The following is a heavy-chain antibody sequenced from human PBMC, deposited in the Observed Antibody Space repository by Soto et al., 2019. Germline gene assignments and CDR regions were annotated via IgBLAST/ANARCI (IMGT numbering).Heavy chain of an antibody. Sequence: QVQLVESGGGVVQPGRSLRLSCAASGFTFSSYGMHWVRQAPGKGLEWVAVISYDGSNKYYADSVKGRFTISRDNSKNTLYLQMNSLRAEDTAVYYCAKGDFWSGYKYYYYYMDVWGKGTTVTVSS. J-gene: IGHJ6*03. D-gene: IGHD3-3*01. CDR1: GFTFSSYG. CDR2: ISYDGSNK. V-gene: IGHV3-30*18. CDR3: AKGDFWSGYKYYYYYMDV.